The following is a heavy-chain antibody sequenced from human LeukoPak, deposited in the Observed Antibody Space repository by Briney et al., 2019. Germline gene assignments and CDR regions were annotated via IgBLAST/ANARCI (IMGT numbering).Heavy chain of an antibody. D-gene: IGHD1-26*01. CDR3: ARSAHIVGATTDRWFDY. CDR1: GYSFTSYW. J-gene: IGHJ4*02. CDR2: IYPGDSDT. Sequence: GESLKISCKGSGYSFTSYWIGWVRQMPGKGLEWMGIIYPGDSDTRYSPSFQGQVTISADKSISTAYLQWSSLKASDTAMYYCARSAHIVGATTDRWFDYWGQGTLVTVSS. V-gene: IGHV5-51*01.